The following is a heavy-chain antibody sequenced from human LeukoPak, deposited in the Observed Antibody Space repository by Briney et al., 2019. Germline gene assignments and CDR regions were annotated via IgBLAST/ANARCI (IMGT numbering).Heavy chain of an antibody. CDR2: IYYSGST. J-gene: IGHJ6*03. Sequence: SETLSLTCTVSGGSISSYYWSWIRQPPGKGLEWIGSIYYSGSTYYNPSLKSRVTISVDTSKNQFSLKLSSVTAADTAVYYCARVARYYYMDVWGKGTTVTISS. CDR3: ARVARYYYMDV. V-gene: IGHV4-59*01. CDR1: GGSISSYY.